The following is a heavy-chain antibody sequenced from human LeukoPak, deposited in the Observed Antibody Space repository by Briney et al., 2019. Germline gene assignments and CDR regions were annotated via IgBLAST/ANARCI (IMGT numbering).Heavy chain of an antibody. CDR2: ISYDGSNK. J-gene: IGHJ4*02. CDR3: AREISITMIVVDPI. V-gene: IGHV3-30-3*01. Sequence: GRSLRLSCAASGFTFSSYAMHWVRQAPGKGPEWVAVISYDGSNKYYADSVKGRFTISRDNSKNTLYLQMNSLRVEDTAMYYCAREISITMIVVDPIWGQGTLVTVSS. D-gene: IGHD3-22*01. CDR1: GFTFSSYA.